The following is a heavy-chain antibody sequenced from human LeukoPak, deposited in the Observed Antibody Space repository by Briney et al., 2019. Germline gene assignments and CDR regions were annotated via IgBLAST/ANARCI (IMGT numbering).Heavy chain of an antibody. V-gene: IGHV3-53*01. CDR2: IYSGGKT. D-gene: IGHD4-23*01. J-gene: IGHJ4*02. CDR1: GFTFSDYY. Sequence: GGSLRLSCAASGFTFSDYYMSWIRQAPGKGLEWVSVIYSGGKTYYADSVKGRFTISRDNSKNTLYLQMNSLRAEDTAVYYCARGADRWNYFDYWGQGTLVTVSS. CDR3: ARGADRWNYFDY.